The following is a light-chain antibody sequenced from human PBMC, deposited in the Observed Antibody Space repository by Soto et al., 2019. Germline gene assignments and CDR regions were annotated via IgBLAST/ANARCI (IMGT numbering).Light chain of an antibody. CDR1: QNLLHSNGYNY. J-gene: IGKJ4*01. V-gene: IGKV2-28*01. Sequence: EIVLTQSPLSLPVTAGEPASISFRSSQNLLHSNGYNYLNWYLQKPGQSPQLLIYLGSNRASGVPDRFSGSGSGTDFTLTINRVEAEDVGLYFCAQGLATPFTFGGGTKVDIK. CDR3: AQGLATPFT. CDR2: LGS.